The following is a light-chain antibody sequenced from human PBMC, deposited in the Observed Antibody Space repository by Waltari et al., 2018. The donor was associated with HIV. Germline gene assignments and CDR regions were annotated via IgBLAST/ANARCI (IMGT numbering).Light chain of an antibody. CDR3: AAWDDSLNGVV. V-gene: IGLV1-44*01. J-gene: IGLJ2*01. CDR2: SNN. CDR1: RSNVGTHP. Sequence: QSVLTQPPSPSGPPGTTVTISSSGSRSNVGTHPVNWYQQLPGTAPKLLIYSNNQRPSGVPDRFSGSKSGTSASLAISGLQSGDEADYYCAAWDDSLNGVVFGGGTKLTGL.